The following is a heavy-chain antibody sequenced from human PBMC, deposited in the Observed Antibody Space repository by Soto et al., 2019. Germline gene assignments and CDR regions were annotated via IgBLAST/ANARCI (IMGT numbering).Heavy chain of an antibody. Sequence: EIQLVQSGAELKKPGESLTISCQGSGYTFTTYWISWXXXLPGKGLEWMGRIDPSDSYTNYSPSFQGHVTISADKSXXXXXLXXXXXXXXXXXXXXXXXXXXDYXDRAYDHWGQGTLVTVSS. CDR2: IDPSDSYT. D-gene: IGHD4-17*01. V-gene: IGHV5-10-1*03. J-gene: IGHJ4*02. CDR1: GYTFTTYW. CDR3: XXXXXDYXDRAYDH.